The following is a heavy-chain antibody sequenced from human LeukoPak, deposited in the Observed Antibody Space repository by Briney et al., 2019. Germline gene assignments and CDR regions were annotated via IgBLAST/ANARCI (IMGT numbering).Heavy chain of an antibody. Sequence: PGGSLRLSCAASGFTFSSYGMQWVRQAPGKGLEWVAVISHDGTVQHYVDSVKGRFTISRDNSDNTLYLQMNSLRDEDTAMYYCAKEGTRMASSYFGYWGRGTLITVSS. CDR3: AKEGTRMASSYFGY. D-gene: IGHD2-8*01. CDR2: ISHDGTVQ. J-gene: IGHJ4*02. CDR1: GFTFSSYG. V-gene: IGHV3-30*18.